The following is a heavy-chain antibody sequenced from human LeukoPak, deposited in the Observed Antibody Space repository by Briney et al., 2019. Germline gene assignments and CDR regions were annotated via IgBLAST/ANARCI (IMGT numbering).Heavy chain of an antibody. CDR1: GFTFSSYE. D-gene: IGHD1-26*01. CDR3: ARAGSGRSPDWFDP. Sequence: PGGSLRLSCAASGFTFSSYEMNWVRQAPGKGLEWVSYISSSGSTIYYADSVKGRFTISRDNANTSLYLQITRLTAEDTAVYYCARAGSGRSPDWFDPWGQGTLVTVSS. J-gene: IGHJ5*02. V-gene: IGHV3-48*03. CDR2: ISSSGSTI.